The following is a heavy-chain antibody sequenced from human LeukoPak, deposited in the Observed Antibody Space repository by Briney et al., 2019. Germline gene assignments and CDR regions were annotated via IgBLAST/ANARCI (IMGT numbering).Heavy chain of an antibody. D-gene: IGHD2-8*01. CDR2: VNRDGSET. V-gene: IGHV3-7*03. J-gene: IGHJ6*02. CDR1: GFSLSSHW. Sequence: GGSLRLSCAASGFSLSSHWMTWVRQVPGRGPEWVANVNRDGSETYYLDSVKGRFTISKDNAKNSLYLQMNSLRAEDTALYHCARNNAMDVWGQGTTVIVSS. CDR3: ARNNAMDV.